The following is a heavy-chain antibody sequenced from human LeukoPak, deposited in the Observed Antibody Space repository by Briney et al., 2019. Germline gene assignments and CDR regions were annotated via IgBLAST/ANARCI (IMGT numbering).Heavy chain of an antibody. CDR2: ISGSGGGT. CDR1: GFTFNSYA. J-gene: IGHJ4*02. CDR3: AKDLGRYRNNYFDY. Sequence: YPGGSLRLSCAASGFTFNSYAMSWVRQAPEKGLEWVATISGSGGGTYYADSVKGRFTISRDDSKNTLYLQMNSLRAEDTAVYYCAKDLGRYRNNYFDYWGQGTLVTVSS. D-gene: IGHD1-26*01. V-gene: IGHV3-23*01.